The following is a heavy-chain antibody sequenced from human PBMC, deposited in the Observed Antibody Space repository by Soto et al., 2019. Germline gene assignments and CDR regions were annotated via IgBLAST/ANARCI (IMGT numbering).Heavy chain of an antibody. Sequence: QVQLQESGPGLVKPSGTLSLTCAVSGGSISSSNWWSWVRHPPGKGLEWIGEIYHSGSTNYNPSLKSLRTISVDKSENQFSLKLSSVTAADTAVYYCASRLELDDWFDPWGQGTLVTVSS. CDR2: IYHSGST. D-gene: IGHD1-7*01. CDR3: ASRLELDDWFDP. V-gene: IGHV4-4*02. CDR1: GGSISSSNW. J-gene: IGHJ5*02.